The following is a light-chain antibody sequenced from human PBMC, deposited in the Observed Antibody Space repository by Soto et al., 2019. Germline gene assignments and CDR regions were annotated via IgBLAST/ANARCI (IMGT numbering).Light chain of an antibody. CDR1: SSDVGGYNY. CDR2: DVS. CDR3: CSYAGSYTWV. J-gene: IGLJ2*01. V-gene: IGLV2-11*01. Sequence: QSALTQPRSVSGSPGQSVTISCTGTSSDVGGYNYVSWYQQHPGKAPKLMIYDVSKRPSGVPDRFSGSKSGNTVSLTISGLQAQDEADYYCCSYAGSYTWVFGGGTQVTVL.